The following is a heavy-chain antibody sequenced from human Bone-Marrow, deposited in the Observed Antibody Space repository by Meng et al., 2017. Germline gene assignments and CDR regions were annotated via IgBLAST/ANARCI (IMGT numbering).Heavy chain of an antibody. CDR3: ARVAAGTSIYFDY. CDR2: IIPIFGTA. Sequence: QGELGQAGAEVKKPGSSVKVSCKASGGTFSSYAISWVRQAPGQGLEWMGGIIPIFGTANYAQKFQGRVTITADESTSTAYMELSSLRSEDTAVYYCARVAAGTSIYFDYWGQGTLVTVSS. V-gene: IGHV1-69*01. CDR1: GGTFSSYA. D-gene: IGHD6-13*01. J-gene: IGHJ4*02.